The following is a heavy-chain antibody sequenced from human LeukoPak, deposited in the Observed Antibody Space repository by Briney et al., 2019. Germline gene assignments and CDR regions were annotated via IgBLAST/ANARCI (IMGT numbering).Heavy chain of an antibody. D-gene: IGHD6-19*01. CDR1: GFTFSNYA. V-gene: IGHV3-33*01. J-gene: IGHJ4*02. CDR3: ARDKYSSGWHLAY. CDR2: IWCDGTNK. Sequence: GGSLRLSCAASGFTFSNYAMHWVRQAPGKGLEWVAVIWCDGTNKYYADSVKGRFTISRDTSKNTLYLQMDSLRAEDTAAYYCARDKYSSGWHLAYWGQGSLVTVSS.